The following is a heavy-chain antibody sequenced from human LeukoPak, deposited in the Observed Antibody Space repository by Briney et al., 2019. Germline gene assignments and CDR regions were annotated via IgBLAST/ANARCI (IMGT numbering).Heavy chain of an antibody. CDR1: NYSFINYG. V-gene: IGHV1-18*01. CDR3: ARVEYSSGRGDH. Sequence: GASVKVSCKAGNYSFINYGLTWVRQAPGQGLVWMGWISTYSGDTNYAQNFQGRVTLIRDTSTSTAYMDLNNLTPDDTAVYYCARVEYSSGRGDHWGQGTLVTVSS. D-gene: IGHD3-22*01. J-gene: IGHJ4*02. CDR2: ISTYSGDT.